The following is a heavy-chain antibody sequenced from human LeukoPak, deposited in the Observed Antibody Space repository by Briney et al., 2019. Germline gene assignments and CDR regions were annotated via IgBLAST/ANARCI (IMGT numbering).Heavy chain of an antibody. CDR3: ARALPGWYGLGY. J-gene: IGHJ4*02. CDR1: GGSFSGYY. D-gene: IGHD2-15*01. V-gene: IGHV4-34*01. CDR2: INHSGST. Sequence: SETLSLTCAVYGGSFSGYYWSWIRQPPGKGLEWIGEINHSGSTNYNPSLKSRVTISVDTSKNQFSLKLSSVTAADTAVYYCARALPGWYGLGYWGQGTLVTVSS.